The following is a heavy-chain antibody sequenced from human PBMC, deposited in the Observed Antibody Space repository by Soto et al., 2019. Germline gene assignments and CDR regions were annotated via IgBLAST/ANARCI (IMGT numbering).Heavy chain of an antibody. CDR3: ARDRGSSGMFELDV. V-gene: IGHV3-48*02. CDR1: QFPFDVYS. Sequence: SLRLSCVASQFPFDVYSMHWVRQAPGKGLEWVSYIRHTTSATFYADAVKGRFTIPRDNRKNSLFLQMNSLRDDDTGVYFCARDRGSSGMFELDVWGPGTLVTVSS. CDR2: IRHTTSAT. D-gene: IGHD6-19*01. J-gene: IGHJ3*01.